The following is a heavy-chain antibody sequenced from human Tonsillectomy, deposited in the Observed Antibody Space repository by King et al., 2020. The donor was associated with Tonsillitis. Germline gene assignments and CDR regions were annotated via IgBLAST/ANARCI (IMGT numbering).Heavy chain of an antibody. Sequence: QLQESGPGLVKPSETLSLTCTVSGGSISSYYWSWIRQPPGKGLEWIGYIYYSGSTNYNPSLKSRVTISVDTSKNQFSLKLSSVTAADTAVYYCARHCRGQLPFEFDSWGQGTLVTVSS. CDR3: ARHCRGQLPFEFDS. CDR1: GGSISSYY. J-gene: IGHJ4*02. V-gene: IGHV4-59*08. CDR2: IYYSGST. D-gene: IGHD2-2*01.